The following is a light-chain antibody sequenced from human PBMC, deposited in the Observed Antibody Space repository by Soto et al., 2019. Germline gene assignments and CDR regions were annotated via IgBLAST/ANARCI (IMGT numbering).Light chain of an antibody. CDR3: HQYCSSPPYT. CDR1: QSVRNNY. V-gene: IGKV3-20*01. Sequence: EVVLTQSPGTLSLSPGERATLSCRASQSVRNNYLAWYQQKPGQSPKLLIFGSSDRATGIPDRFSGSGSGTDFTLTIISLEPEDFAVYYCHQYCSSPPYTFGQGTKLEIK. CDR2: GSS. J-gene: IGKJ2*01.